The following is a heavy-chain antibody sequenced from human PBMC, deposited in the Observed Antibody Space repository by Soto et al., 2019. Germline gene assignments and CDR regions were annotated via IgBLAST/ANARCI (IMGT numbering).Heavy chain of an antibody. V-gene: IGHV4-61*01. J-gene: IGHJ5*02. CDR3: SRGARYWFDP. Sequence: SETWSLTCTVSGASVSSGNYYWNWIRQSPGKGLEWIGFIYSSGSTNYSPSLKSRVTMSLDTSKNQFSLRLTSVTAADTAIYYCSRGARYWFDPWGQGTLV. CDR2: IYSSGST. CDR1: GASVSSGNYY.